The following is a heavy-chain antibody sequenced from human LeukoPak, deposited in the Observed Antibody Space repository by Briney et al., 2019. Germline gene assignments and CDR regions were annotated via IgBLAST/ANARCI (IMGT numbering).Heavy chain of an antibody. CDR2: IYHSGST. V-gene: IGHV4-4*02. J-gene: IGHJ4*02. CDR3: ARGITMIVTGSFGY. CDR1: GDSISSSNW. D-gene: IGHD3-22*01. Sequence: SGTLSLTCAVSGDSISSSNWWSWVRQPPGKGLEWIGEIYHSGSTNYNPSHKSRVTISVDKSKNQFSLKLSSVTAADTAVYYCARGITMIVTGSFGYWGQGTLVTVSS.